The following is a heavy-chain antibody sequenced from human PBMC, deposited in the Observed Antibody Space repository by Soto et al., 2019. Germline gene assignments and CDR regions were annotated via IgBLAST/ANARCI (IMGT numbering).Heavy chain of an antibody. J-gene: IGHJ4*02. CDR3: ATTLTGVYYDILTGWPPFDY. CDR1: GGTFSSYA. V-gene: IGHV1-69*13. D-gene: IGHD3-9*01. Sequence: GASVKVSCKASGGTFSSYAISWVRQAPGQGLEWMGGIIPIFGTANYAQKFQGRVTITADESTSTAYMELSSLRSEDTAVYYCATTLTGVYYDILTGWPPFDYWGQGTLVTVSS. CDR2: IIPIFGTA.